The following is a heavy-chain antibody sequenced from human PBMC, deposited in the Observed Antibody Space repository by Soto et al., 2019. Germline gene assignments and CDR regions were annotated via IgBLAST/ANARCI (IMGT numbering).Heavy chain of an antibody. CDR2: IVPIDGST. Sequence: QVQLVQSGAEVKKPGSSVKVSCTTSGGTISSFGMNWGRQAPGQGLEWMGGIVPIDGSTKYAEKFQGRVTITADASTSTVYMDLSSLRSEDTAVYYCARSFTKSRRGGVAFDYWGQGTLLTVSP. CDR1: GGTISSFG. V-gene: IGHV1-69*01. J-gene: IGHJ4*02. CDR3: ARSFTKSRRGGVAFDY. D-gene: IGHD3-3*01.